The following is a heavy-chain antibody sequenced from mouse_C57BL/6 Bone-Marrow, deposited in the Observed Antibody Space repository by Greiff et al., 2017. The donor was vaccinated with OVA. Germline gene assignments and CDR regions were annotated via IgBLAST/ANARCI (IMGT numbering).Heavy chain of an antibody. V-gene: IGHV5-17*01. CDR3: ARRASYFDV. CDR2: ISSGSSTI. J-gene: IGHJ1*03. CDR1: GFTFSDYG. Sequence: EVKLMESGGGLVKPGGSLKLSCAASGFTFSDYGMHWVRQAPEKGLEWVAYISSGSSTIYYADTVKGRFAISRDNAKNTLFLQRTSLRSEDTAMYYCARRASYFDVWGTGTTVTVSS.